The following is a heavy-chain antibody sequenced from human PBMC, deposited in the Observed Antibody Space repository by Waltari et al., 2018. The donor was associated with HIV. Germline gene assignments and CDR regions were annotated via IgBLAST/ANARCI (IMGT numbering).Heavy chain of an antibody. CDR1: GFTFNPYA. Sequence: QVRLVESGGGVVQPGRSLSLSCAASGFTFNPYAIHWFRQAPGKGLEWVAVISYDGGHKYYADSVQGRFTISRDNSENTVYLHANSLRADDTALYYCSRDSYGAALDYWGQGTLVTVSS. CDR3: SRDSYGAALDY. CDR2: ISYDGGHK. J-gene: IGHJ4*02. V-gene: IGHV3-30*16. D-gene: IGHD6-13*01.